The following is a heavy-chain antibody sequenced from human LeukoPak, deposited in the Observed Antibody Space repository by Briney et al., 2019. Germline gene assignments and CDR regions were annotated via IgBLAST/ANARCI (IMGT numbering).Heavy chain of an antibody. J-gene: IGHJ6*02. Sequence: PGESLRLSCAASGFTFSSYSMNWVRQAPGKGLEWISYISGSSKIIHWAESLKGRFTISRDNAKNSLYLQMNSLRDEDTAVYYCARDYSSSGTFFGYYYGMDVWGQGTTVTVSS. D-gene: IGHD2-2*01. CDR2: ISGSSKII. CDR1: GFTFSSYS. CDR3: ARDYSSSGTFFGYYYGMDV. V-gene: IGHV3-48*02.